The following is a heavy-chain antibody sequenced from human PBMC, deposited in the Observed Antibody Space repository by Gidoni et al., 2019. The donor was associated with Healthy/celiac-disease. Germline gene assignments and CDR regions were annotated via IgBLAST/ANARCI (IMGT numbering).Heavy chain of an antibody. Sequence: EVQLVESGGGLVQPGVSLRLSCAASGFTFSSYWLHLVRQAPGKGLVWVSRISSDVSSTSYADSVKGRFTISRDNAKNTLYLQMNSLRAEDTAVYYCARGATIFGVVIIPSTKGSDYWGQGTLVTVSS. CDR3: ARGATIFGVVIIPSTKGSDY. CDR1: GFTFSSYW. D-gene: IGHD3-3*01. V-gene: IGHV3-74*01. CDR2: ISSDVSST. J-gene: IGHJ4*02.